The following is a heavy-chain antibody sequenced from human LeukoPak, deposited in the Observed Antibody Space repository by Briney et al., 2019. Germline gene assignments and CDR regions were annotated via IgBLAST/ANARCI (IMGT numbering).Heavy chain of an antibody. CDR1: GLAFSNYA. Sequence: PGGSLRLSCAASGLAFSNYAMSWVRQAPGKGLEWVSAIGDKTYCADSVKGRFTISRDNSKNSLYLQMNSLRAEDTAVYYCARTVWPHYFDYWGQGTLVTVSS. CDR2: IGDKT. CDR3: ARTVWPHYFDY. D-gene: IGHD4-11*01. V-gene: IGHV3-23*01. J-gene: IGHJ4*02.